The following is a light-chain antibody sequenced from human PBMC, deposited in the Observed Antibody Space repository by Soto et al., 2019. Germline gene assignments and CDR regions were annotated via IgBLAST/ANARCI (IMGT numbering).Light chain of an antibody. CDR2: DAS. J-gene: IGKJ4*01. CDR1: QSVSSY. Sequence: EIVLTQSPATLSLSPGERATLSCRASQSVSSYLAWYQQKPGQAPRLLIYDASNRATGIPARFSGSGSGTDFTLTISSLEPEDFAVYYCQQRSSWPLTVGGGTKVDIK. CDR3: QQRSSWPLT. V-gene: IGKV3-11*01.